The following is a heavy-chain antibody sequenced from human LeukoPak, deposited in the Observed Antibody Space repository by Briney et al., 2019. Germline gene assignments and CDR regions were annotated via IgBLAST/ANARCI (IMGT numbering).Heavy chain of an antibody. CDR1: GFTFDDYG. Sequence: GGSLRLSCAASGFTFDDYGMSWVRQAPGKGLEWVSGINWNGGSTGYADSVKGRFTISRDNAKNSLYLQMNNLRAEDTAVYYCARDPGYSYGRRYWYFDLWGRGTLVTVSS. CDR2: INWNGGST. CDR3: ARDPGYSYGRRYWYFDL. D-gene: IGHD5-18*01. J-gene: IGHJ2*01. V-gene: IGHV3-20*04.